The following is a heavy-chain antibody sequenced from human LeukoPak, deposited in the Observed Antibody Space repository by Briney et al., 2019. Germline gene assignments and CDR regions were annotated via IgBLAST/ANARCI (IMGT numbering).Heavy chain of an antibody. Sequence: ASVKVSCKASGYTLTCYYMHWVRQAPGQGLEWMGRISPNTGGTKYAQKFQGRVTLTRDTSISTAYLDLSNLTSDDTAVYYCARDSVLGAKWGQGTLVTVSS. J-gene: IGHJ4*02. CDR2: ISPNTGGT. CDR3: ARDSVLGAK. V-gene: IGHV1-2*06. CDR1: GYTLTCYY. D-gene: IGHD1-26*01.